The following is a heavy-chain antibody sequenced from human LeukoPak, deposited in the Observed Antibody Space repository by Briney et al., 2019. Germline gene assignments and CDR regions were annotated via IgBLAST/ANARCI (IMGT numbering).Heavy chain of an antibody. V-gene: IGHV3-7*01. CDR1: GFTLSSYW. CDR3: AREPGDYGDYFNDY. Sequence: GGSLRLSCAASGFTLSSYWMSWVRQAPGNGLVWVANKKQVGSEKYYVDSVKGRFTISRDNAKNSMYLQMNSLRAEDTAVYYCAREPGDYGDYFNDYWGQGTLVTVSS. J-gene: IGHJ4*02. D-gene: IGHD4-17*01. CDR2: KKQVGSEK.